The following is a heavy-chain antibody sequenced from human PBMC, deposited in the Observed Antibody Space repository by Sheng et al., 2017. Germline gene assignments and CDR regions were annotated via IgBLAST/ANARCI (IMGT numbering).Heavy chain of an antibody. CDR3: ARALGYCGGDCYSFPFDY. V-gene: IGHV1-69*01. CDR2: IIPIFGTA. CDR1: GGTFSSYA. D-gene: IGHD2-21*01. J-gene: IGHJ4*02. Sequence: QVQLVQSGAEVKKPGSSVKVSCKASGGTFSSYAISWVRQAPGQGLEWMGGIIPIFGTANYAQKFQGRVTITADESTSTAYMELSSLRSEDTAVYYCARALGYCGGDCYSFPFDYWGQGTPGPPSPQ.